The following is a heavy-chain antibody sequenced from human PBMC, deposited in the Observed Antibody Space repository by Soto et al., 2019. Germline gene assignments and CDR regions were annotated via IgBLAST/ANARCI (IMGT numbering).Heavy chain of an antibody. CDR3: AKGYYYDSSGYYLNDY. J-gene: IGHJ4*02. D-gene: IGHD3-22*01. CDR2: ISGSGGST. V-gene: IGHV3-23*01. CDR1: GFTFSSYA. Sequence: PGGSLRLSCAASGFTFSSYAMSWVRQAPGKGLEWVSAISGSGGSTYYADSVKGRFTISRDNSKNTLYLQMNSLRAEDTAVYYCAKGYYYDSSGYYLNDYWGQGTLVTVSS.